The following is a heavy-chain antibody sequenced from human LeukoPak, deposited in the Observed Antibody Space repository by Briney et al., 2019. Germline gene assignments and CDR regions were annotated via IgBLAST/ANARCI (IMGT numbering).Heavy chain of an antibody. CDR3: ARGGWYYYGSGSYYNRYYFDY. Sequence: SETLSLTCAVYGGSFSGYYWSWIRQPPGKGLEWIGEINHSGSTNYNPSLKSRVTISVDTSKNQFSLKLSSVTAADTAVYYCARGGWYYYGSGSYYNRYYFDYWGQGTLVTVSS. V-gene: IGHV4-34*01. CDR1: GGSFSGYY. CDR2: INHSGST. D-gene: IGHD3-10*01. J-gene: IGHJ4*02.